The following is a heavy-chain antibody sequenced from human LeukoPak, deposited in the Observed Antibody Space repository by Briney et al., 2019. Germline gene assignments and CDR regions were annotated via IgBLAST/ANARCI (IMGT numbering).Heavy chain of an antibody. D-gene: IGHD3-9*01. V-gene: IGHV3-74*01. Sequence: GGSLRLSCAASGFTFSSYWMHWVRQAPGKGLVWVSRINSDGGSTSYADSVKGRFTISRDNAENTLYLQMNSLRAEDTAVYYCAREGRYFDWLGYYYYGMDVWGQGTTVTVSS. J-gene: IGHJ6*02. CDR1: GFTFSSYW. CDR2: INSDGGST. CDR3: AREGRYFDWLGYYYYGMDV.